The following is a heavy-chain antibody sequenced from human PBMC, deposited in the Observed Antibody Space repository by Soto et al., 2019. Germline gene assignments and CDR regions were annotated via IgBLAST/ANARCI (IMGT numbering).Heavy chain of an antibody. Sequence: GGSLRLSCSASGFTFSSYAMHWVRQATGKGLEYVSAISSNGGSTYYADSVKGRFTISRDNSKNTLYLQMSSLRAEDTAVYYCVSPYYDILTGYYRLDYWGQGTLVTVSS. V-gene: IGHV3-64D*06. CDR3: VSPYYDILTGYYRLDY. J-gene: IGHJ4*02. CDR2: ISSNGGST. CDR1: GFTFSSYA. D-gene: IGHD3-9*01.